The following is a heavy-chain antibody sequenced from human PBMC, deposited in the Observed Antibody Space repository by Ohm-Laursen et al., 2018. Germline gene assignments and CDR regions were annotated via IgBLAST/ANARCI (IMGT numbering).Heavy chain of an antibody. D-gene: IGHD3-3*01. V-gene: IGHV3-23*01. CDR3: ARGSIRFLEWLSNFDY. Sequence: GSLRLSCAASGFTFSISGMTWVRQAPGKGLEWVSGISVSGSSTDYADSVKGRFTISRDNSKNTLYLQMNSLRAEDTAVYFCARGSIRFLEWLSNFDYWGQGTLVAVSS. CDR2: ISVSGSST. CDR1: GFTFSISG. J-gene: IGHJ4*02.